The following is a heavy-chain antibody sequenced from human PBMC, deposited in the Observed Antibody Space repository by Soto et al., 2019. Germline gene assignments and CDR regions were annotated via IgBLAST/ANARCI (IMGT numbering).Heavy chain of an antibody. V-gene: IGHV1-69*06. D-gene: IGHD3-10*01. CDR2: IIPIFGTA. J-gene: IGHJ6*02. CDR1: GGTFSSYA. Sequence: QVQLVQSGAEVKKPGSSVKVSCKASGGTFSSYAISWVRQAPGQGLEWMGGIIPIFGTANYAQKFQGRVTITADKSPSTAYMELSSLRSEDTAVYYCARDLMVRGAYTLYFFGLYGMDVWGQGTTVTVSS. CDR3: ARDLMVRGAYTLYFFGLYGMDV.